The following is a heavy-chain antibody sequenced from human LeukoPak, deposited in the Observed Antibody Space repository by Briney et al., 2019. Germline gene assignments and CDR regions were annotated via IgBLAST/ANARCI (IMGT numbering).Heavy chain of an antibody. J-gene: IGHJ4*02. CDR1: GFTVSSNY. D-gene: IGHD5-24*01. CDR2: IYSGGST. Sequence: GSLRLSCAASGFTVSSNYMSWVRQAPGKGLEWVSLIYSGGSTYYADSVKGRFTISGDNSRNTLYLQMNSLRAEDTAVYYCAKDVEMANEVYFDYWGQGTLVTVSS. V-gene: IGHV3-66*01. CDR3: AKDVEMANEVYFDY.